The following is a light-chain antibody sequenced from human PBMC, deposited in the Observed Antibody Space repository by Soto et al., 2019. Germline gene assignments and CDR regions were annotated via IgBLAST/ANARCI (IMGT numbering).Light chain of an antibody. CDR1: QGITND. Sequence: DIQMTQSPAAMSASVGARFPFTCRAGQGITNDSAWFLEKPGKVTMRLIYAESSLDSGVRSRFSGSGSGAEITLTISSRQPEDFATYFCLQQNTYPWTFGQGTKVEIK. J-gene: IGKJ1*01. CDR3: LQQNTYPWT. CDR2: AES. V-gene: IGKV1-17*03.